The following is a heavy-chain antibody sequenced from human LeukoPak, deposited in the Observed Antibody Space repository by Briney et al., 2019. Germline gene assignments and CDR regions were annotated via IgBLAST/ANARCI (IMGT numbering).Heavy chain of an antibody. D-gene: IGHD6-13*01. J-gene: IGHJ3*01. V-gene: IGHV1-69*13. CDR2: IIPIFGTA. Sequence: SVKVSCKASGGTFSSYAISWVRQAPGQGLEWMGGIIPIFGTANYAQKFQGRVTITADESTSTAYMELSSLRSEDTAVYYCARDSRGAAAADDPFDFWGQGTMITVST. CDR3: ARDSRGAAAADDPFDF. CDR1: GGTFSSYA.